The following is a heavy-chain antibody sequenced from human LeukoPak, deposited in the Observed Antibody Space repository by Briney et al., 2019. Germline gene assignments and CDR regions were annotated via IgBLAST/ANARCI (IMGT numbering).Heavy chain of an antibody. Sequence: PSETLSLTCAVYGGSFSGYYWSWIRQPPGKGLEWIGEINHSGSTNYNPSLKSRVTISVDTSKNQFSLKLSSVTAAGTAVYYCARGRSSYYYDSSGYYRNNWFDPWGQGTLVTVSS. J-gene: IGHJ5*02. CDR3: ARGRSSYYYDSSGYYRNNWFDP. V-gene: IGHV4-34*01. D-gene: IGHD3-22*01. CDR1: GGSFSGYY. CDR2: INHSGST.